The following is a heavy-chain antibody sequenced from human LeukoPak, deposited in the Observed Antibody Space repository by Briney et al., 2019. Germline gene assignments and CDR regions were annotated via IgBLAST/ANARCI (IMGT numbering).Heavy chain of an antibody. D-gene: IGHD3-9*01. V-gene: IGHV5-51*01. CDR2: ICPGDSDT. J-gene: IGHJ4*02. Sequence: GESLKISRKGSGYSFTSYWIGWVRQMPGKGLEWMGIICPGDSDTRYSPSFQGQVTFSADKSISTAYLQWSSLKASDTAMYYCARRYYDILTGYYVFDYWGQGTLVTVSS. CDR1: GYSFTSYW. CDR3: ARRYYDILTGYYVFDY.